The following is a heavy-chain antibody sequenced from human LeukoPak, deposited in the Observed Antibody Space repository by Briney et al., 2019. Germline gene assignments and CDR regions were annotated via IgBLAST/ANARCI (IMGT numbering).Heavy chain of an antibody. Sequence: QPGGSLRLSCAASGFTFSSYWMHWVRQAPGKGLVWVSRINSDGSSTSYADSVKGRFIISRDNAKNTLYLQMNSLRAEDTAVYYCARGGFNTAVVDYWGQGTLVTVSS. D-gene: IGHD5-18*01. CDR2: INSDGSST. J-gene: IGHJ4*02. CDR1: GFTFSSYW. CDR3: ARGGFNTAVVDY. V-gene: IGHV3-74*01.